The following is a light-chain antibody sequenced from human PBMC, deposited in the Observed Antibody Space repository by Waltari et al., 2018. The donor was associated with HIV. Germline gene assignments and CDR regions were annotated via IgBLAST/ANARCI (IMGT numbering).Light chain of an antibody. CDR3: QQYDNFPPA. Sequence: DIQMTQSPSSLSAFVGDRVTITCQASQDISEYLNWYQQRPGKAPKLLIYDASNLETGVPPRFGGSGSGTVFTFTISSLQPDDVATYFCQQYDNFPPAFGPGTKVDLK. V-gene: IGKV1-33*01. J-gene: IGKJ3*01. CDR1: QDISEY. CDR2: DAS.